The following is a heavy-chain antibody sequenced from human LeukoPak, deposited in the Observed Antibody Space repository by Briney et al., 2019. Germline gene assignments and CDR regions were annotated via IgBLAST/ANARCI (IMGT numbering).Heavy chain of an antibody. CDR1: GGSISSSSYY. CDR3: ARQLEWLRTFDY. V-gene: IGHV4-39*01. J-gene: IGHJ4*02. Sequence: SETLSLTCTVSGGSISSSSYYWGWIRQPPGKGLEWIGSIYYSGGTYYNPSLKSRVTISVDTSKNQFSLKLSSVTAADTAVYYCARQLEWLRTFDYWGQGTLVTVSS. D-gene: IGHD3-3*01. CDR2: IYYSGGT.